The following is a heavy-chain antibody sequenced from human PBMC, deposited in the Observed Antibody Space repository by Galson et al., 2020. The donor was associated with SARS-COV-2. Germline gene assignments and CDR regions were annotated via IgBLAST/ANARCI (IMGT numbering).Heavy chain of an antibody. D-gene: IGHD2-2*01. Sequence: GESLKISCKGSGYSFTSYWIGWVRQMPGKGLEWMGIIYPGDSDTRYSPSFQGQVTISADKSISTAYLQWSSLKASDTAMYYCARQGRYCSSTSCSRWNYFDYWGQGTLVTVSS. CDR2: IYPGDSDT. CDR1: GYSFTSYW. CDR3: ARQGRYCSSTSCSRWNYFDY. V-gene: IGHV5-51*01. J-gene: IGHJ4*02.